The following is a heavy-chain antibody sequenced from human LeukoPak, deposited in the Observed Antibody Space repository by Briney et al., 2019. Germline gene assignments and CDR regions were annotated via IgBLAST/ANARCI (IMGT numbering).Heavy chain of an antibody. V-gene: IGHV1-18*01. CDR3: ARDLTAVGNYDH. J-gene: IGHJ4*02. CDR2: INPYNGNT. Sequence: ASVKVSCKASGYTFTTYLMTWVRQAPGQGLQWMGWINPYNGNTNYAQKLQGRATMTTDTSTSTAYMELRSLRSDDTAVYYCARDLTAVGNYDHWGQGSLVTVSS. CDR1: GYTFTTYL. D-gene: IGHD6-13*01.